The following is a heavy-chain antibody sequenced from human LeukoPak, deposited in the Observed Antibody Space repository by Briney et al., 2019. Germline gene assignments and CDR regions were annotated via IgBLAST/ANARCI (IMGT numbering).Heavy chain of an antibody. V-gene: IGHV1-18*01. CDR2: ISAYNVNT. D-gene: IGHD2-2*01. J-gene: IGHJ3*02. CDR1: GYTFSNYG. CDR3: AGGVVVPAAYDAFDI. Sequence: ASVKVSCKASGYTFSNYGISWVRQAPGQGLEWMGWISAYNVNTAYAQKFQGRVTLTTDTSTSTAYMELRSLRSDDTAVYYCAGGVVVPAAYDAFDIWGQGTMVTVSS.